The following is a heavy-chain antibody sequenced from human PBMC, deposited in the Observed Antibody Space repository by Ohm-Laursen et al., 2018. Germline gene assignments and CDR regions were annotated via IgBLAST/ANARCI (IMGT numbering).Heavy chain of an antibody. CDR1: GFTSSSYA. D-gene: IGHD4-17*01. Sequence: SLRLSCAASGFTSSSYAMSWVRQAPGKGLEWVSAISGSGGSTYYADSVKGRFTISRDNSKNTLYLQMNSLRAEDTAVYYCARAYGDYRPLYYFDYWGQGTLVTVSS. J-gene: IGHJ4*02. CDR3: ARAYGDYRPLYYFDY. V-gene: IGHV3-23*01. CDR2: ISGSGGST.